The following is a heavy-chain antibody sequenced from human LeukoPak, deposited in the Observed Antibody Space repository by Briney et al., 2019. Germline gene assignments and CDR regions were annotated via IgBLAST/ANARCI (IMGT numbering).Heavy chain of an antibody. D-gene: IGHD3-22*01. CDR2: IRTRAKGYTT. Sequence: PGGSLRLSCAASRFTFSDHYMDWVRQAPGKGLEWGARIRTRAKGYTTQYAPSVRDRFSISRDDSTNSVYLQMNSLKTENTAVYFCARVGDYYDTRGFSSDAFDIWGLGTMVTVAS. CDR1: RFTFSDHY. J-gene: IGHJ3*02. CDR3: ARVGDYYDTRGFSSDAFDI. V-gene: IGHV3-72*01.